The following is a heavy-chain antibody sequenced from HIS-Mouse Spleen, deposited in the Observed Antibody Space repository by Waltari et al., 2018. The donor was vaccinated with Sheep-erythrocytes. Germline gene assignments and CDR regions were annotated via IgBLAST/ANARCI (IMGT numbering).Heavy chain of an antibody. D-gene: IGHD3-3*01. CDR1: GYSFTSYW. Sequence: EVQLVQSGAEVKKPGESLKISCKGSGYSFTSYWIGWVRQMPGKGLEWMGIIYPGDSVTRYRPSFQGQVTISADKSISTAYLQWSSLKASDTSMYYCARRTYYDFWSGYYTDAFDIWGQGTMVTVSS. CDR3: ARRTYYDFWSGYYTDAFDI. CDR2: IYPGDSVT. V-gene: IGHV5-51*03. J-gene: IGHJ3*02.